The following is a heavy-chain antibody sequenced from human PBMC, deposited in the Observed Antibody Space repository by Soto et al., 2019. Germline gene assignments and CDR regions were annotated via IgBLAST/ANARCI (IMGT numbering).Heavy chain of an antibody. CDR1: GYTFTSYD. CDR3: ARVYCSGGSCYSIDY. J-gene: IGHJ4*02. CDR2: INPSGGST. D-gene: IGHD2-15*01. V-gene: IGHV1-46*03. Sequence: ASVKVSCKASGYTFTSYDINWVRQATGQGFEWMGIINPSGGSTSYAQKFQGRVTMTRDTSTSTVYMELSSLRSEDTAVYYCARVYCSGGSCYSIDYWGQGTLVTVSS.